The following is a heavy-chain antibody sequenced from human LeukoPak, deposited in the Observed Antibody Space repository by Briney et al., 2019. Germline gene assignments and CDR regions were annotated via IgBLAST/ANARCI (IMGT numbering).Heavy chain of an antibody. CDR2: ISGSGGST. D-gene: IGHD3-22*01. J-gene: IGHJ4*02. V-gene: IGHV3-23*01. Sequence: PGGSLRLSCTASGFTFSSYAMSWVRQAPGKGLEWVSAISGSGGSTYYADSVKGRFTISRDNSKNTLYLQMNSLRAEDTAVYYCAKGPYYYDSNGFDYWGQGTLVTVSS. CDR3: AKGPYYYDSNGFDY. CDR1: GFTFSSYA.